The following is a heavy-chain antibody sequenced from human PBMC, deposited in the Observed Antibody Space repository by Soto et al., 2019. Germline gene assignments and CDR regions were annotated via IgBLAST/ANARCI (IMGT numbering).Heavy chain of an antibody. CDR3: AKEGGGGTAMVTSYFDY. V-gene: IGHV3-23*01. CDR1: GITFSNYA. D-gene: IGHD5-18*01. CDR2: ISGSGTGT. Sequence: EVQLLESGGGLVQPGGSLRLSCAASGITFSNYALSWVRQAPGKGLEWVSGISGSGTGTYYADSVKGRFTISRDNSKSKVYLHMNSLRADETAIYYCAKEGGGGTAMVTSYFDYWGQGTLVTVSS. J-gene: IGHJ4*02.